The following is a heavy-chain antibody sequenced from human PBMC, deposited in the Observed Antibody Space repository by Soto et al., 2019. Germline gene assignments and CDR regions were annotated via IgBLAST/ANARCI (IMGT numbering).Heavy chain of an antibody. V-gene: IGHV4-39*01. CDR1: GDSISGSPYF. J-gene: IGHJ1*01. Sequence: PSETLSLTCTVSGDSISGSPYFWGWIRQPPGKRLEWIGSVFYDGYTLYTPSLRSRVTISVDTSKNQFSLKLTSVAVADTATYFRARLQVAVPPYWGQGTLVTVS. CDR3: ARLQVAVPPY. D-gene: IGHD6-6*01. CDR2: VFYDGYT.